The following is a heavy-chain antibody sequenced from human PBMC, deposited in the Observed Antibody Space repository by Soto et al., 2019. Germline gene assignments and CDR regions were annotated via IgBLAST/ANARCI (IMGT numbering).Heavy chain of an antibody. J-gene: IGHJ4*02. D-gene: IGHD2-2*02. CDR2: ISGSGGST. CDR3: AKGVLGAAILVVPAAIWGPFDY. Sequence: GGSLRLSCAASGFTFSSYAMSWVRQAPGKGLEWVSAISGSGGSTYYADSVQGRFTISRDNSKNTLYLQMNSLRAEDTAVYYCAKGVLGAAILVVPAAIWGPFDYWGQGTLVTVSS. CDR1: GFTFSSYA. V-gene: IGHV3-23*01.